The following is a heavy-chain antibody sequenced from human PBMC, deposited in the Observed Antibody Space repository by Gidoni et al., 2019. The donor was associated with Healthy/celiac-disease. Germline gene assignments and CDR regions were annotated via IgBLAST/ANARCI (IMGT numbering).Heavy chain of an antibody. CDR3: ARTSAGCSGGSCYDY. Sequence: QVQLVQSGAEVKMPGASVTVSSNASGYTFTSYDINGVRQATGQGLEWMGWMNPNSGNTGYAQKFQGRVTMTRNTSISTAYMELSSLRSEDTAVYYCARTSAGCSGGSCYDYWGQGTLVTVSS. D-gene: IGHD2-15*01. CDR2: MNPNSGNT. J-gene: IGHJ4*02. CDR1: GYTFTSYD. V-gene: IGHV1-8*01.